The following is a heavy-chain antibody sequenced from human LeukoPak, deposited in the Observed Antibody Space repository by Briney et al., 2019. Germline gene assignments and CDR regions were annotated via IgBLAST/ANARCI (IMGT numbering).Heavy chain of an antibody. D-gene: IGHD6-19*01. V-gene: IGHV3-23*01. CDR2: ISGSGSST. Sequence: SGGSLRLSCAASGFTFSSYAVTWVRQAPGKGLEWVSVISGSGSSTKYADSVKGRFTISRDNSKNTLHLQMNSLRVEDTAIYYCAKGSGWHGNLFDYWGQGILVTVSS. CDR3: AKGSGWHGNLFDY. J-gene: IGHJ4*02. CDR1: GFTFSSYA.